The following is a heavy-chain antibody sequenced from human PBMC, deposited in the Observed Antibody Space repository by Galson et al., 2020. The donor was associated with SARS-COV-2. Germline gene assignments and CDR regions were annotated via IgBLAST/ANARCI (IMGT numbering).Heavy chain of an antibody. CDR3: ARAPPGYSSSWSYYYYGMDV. V-gene: IGHV3-11*01. J-gene: IGHJ6*02. CDR1: GFTFSDYY. D-gene: IGHD6-13*01. Sequence: GGSLRLSCAASGFTFSDYYMSWIRQAPGKGLEWVSYISSSGSTIYYADSVKGRFTISRDNAKNSLYLQMNSRRAEDTAVYYCARAPPGYSSSWSYYYYGMDVWGQGTTVTGS. CDR2: ISSSGSTI.